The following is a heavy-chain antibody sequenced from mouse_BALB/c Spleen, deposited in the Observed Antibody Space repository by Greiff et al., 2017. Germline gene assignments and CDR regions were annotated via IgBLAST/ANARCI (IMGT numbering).Heavy chain of an antibody. CDR3: ARWGGITTVKRDY. Sequence: QVQLKESGPELVKPGASVKMSCKASGYTFTDYVISWVKQRTGQGLEWIGEIYPGSGSTYYNEKFKGKATLTADKSSNTAYMQLSSLTSEDSAVYFCARWGGITTVKRDYWGQGTTLTVSS. V-gene: IGHV1-77*01. CDR1: GYTFTDYV. CDR2: IYPGSGST. D-gene: IGHD1-1*01. J-gene: IGHJ2*01.